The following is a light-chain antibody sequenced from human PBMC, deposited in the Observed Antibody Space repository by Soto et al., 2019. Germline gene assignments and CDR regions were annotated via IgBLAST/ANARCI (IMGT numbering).Light chain of an antibody. V-gene: IGKV2-30*01. J-gene: IGKJ1*01. Sequence: DVVMTQSPLSLPVTLGQPASISCRSSQSLVSSDGNTYLNWFQQRPGQSPRRLIYTVSNRDSGVPDRFSGSGSGTDFTLKISRVEAEDVGVYYCMQGTYWPPWTFGQGTKVEIK. CDR1: QSLVSSDGNTY. CDR2: TVS. CDR3: MQGTYWPPWT.